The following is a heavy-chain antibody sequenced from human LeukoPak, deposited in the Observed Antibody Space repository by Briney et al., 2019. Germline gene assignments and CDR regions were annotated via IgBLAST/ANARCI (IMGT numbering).Heavy chain of an antibody. CDR3: ARRKLTYYYGMDV. J-gene: IGHJ6*02. CDR1: GFTFSNHW. D-gene: IGHD1-7*01. CDR2: INQDGSEK. V-gene: IGHV3-7*01. Sequence: GGSLRLSCAASGFTFSNHWMSWVRQAPGKGLEWVANINQDGSEKYYVDSVKGRFTVSRDNAKNSLDLQMNTLRAEDTTVYYCARRKLTYYYGMDVWGQGTTVTVSS.